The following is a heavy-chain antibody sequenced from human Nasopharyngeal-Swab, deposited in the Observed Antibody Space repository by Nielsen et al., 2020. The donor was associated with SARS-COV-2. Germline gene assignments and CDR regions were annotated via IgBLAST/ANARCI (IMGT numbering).Heavy chain of an antibody. D-gene: IGHD1-26*01. CDR3: ARGESIVDRTWDDNGLDI. J-gene: IGHJ6*02. CDR2: FSSSGATL. Sequence: GGSLRLSCSPSESSFSDYYMTWIRQAPGKGLEWISYFSSSGATLYYPESVKGRFIISRDNTKNTLYLQMPGLRVGDRAVYYCARGESIVDRTWDDNGLDIWGQGTTVTVSS. V-gene: IGHV3-11*01. CDR1: ESSFSDYY.